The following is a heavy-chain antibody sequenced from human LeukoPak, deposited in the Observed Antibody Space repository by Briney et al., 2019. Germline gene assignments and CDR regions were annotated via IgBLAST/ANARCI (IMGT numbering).Heavy chain of an antibody. J-gene: IGHJ4*02. CDR1: GFTFSDHA. D-gene: IGHD3-16*01. Sequence: PGGSLRLSCAASGFTFSDHAMSWVRQAPGKGLKWVSSIGGSGGNTYYADSVKGRFTISRDNFKNTLYLQMNSLRAEDTAVYYCAKALGPGSNYFDYWGQGTLVTVSS. CDR2: IGGSGGNT. CDR3: AKALGPGSNYFDY. V-gene: IGHV3-23*01.